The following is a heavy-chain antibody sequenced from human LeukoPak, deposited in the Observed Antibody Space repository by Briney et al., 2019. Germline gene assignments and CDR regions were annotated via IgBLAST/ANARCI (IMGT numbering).Heavy chain of an antibody. D-gene: IGHD1-1*01. Sequence: SETLSLTCTVSGGSISSYYWSWFRQPPGKGLEWIGYIYYSGSTNYNPSLKSRVTISVDTSKNQFSLKLSSVTAADTAVYYCARGPGPFDYWGQGTLVTVSS. J-gene: IGHJ4*02. CDR1: GGSISSYY. CDR2: IYYSGST. CDR3: ARGPGPFDY. V-gene: IGHV4-59*01.